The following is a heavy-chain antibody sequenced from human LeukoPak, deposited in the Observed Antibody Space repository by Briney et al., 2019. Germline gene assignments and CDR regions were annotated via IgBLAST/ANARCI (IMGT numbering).Heavy chain of an antibody. V-gene: IGHV3-48*03. J-gene: IGHJ4*02. D-gene: IGHD3-22*01. Sequence: GGSLRLSCAASGFTFSSYEMNWVRQAPGKGLEWVSYISSSGSTIYYADSVKGRFTISRDNAKNSLYLQMNSLRAEDTAVYYCARLEVNTSIDYWGQGTLVTVSS. CDR1: GFTFSSYE. CDR2: ISSSGSTI. CDR3: ARLEVNTSIDY.